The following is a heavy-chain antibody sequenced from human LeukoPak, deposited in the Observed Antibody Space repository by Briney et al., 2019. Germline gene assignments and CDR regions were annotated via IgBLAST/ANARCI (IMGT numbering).Heavy chain of an antibody. CDR1: GGSISSGGYY. V-gene: IGHV4-30-2*01. Sequence: SQTLSLTCTVSGGSISSGGYYWSWIRQPPGKGLEWIGYIYHSGSTYYNPSLKSRVTISVDRSKNQFSLKLSSVTAADTAVYYCATQSRYCSGGSCYALDYWGQGTLVTVSS. CDR3: ATQSRYCSGGSCYALDY. D-gene: IGHD2-15*01. CDR2: IYHSGST. J-gene: IGHJ4*02.